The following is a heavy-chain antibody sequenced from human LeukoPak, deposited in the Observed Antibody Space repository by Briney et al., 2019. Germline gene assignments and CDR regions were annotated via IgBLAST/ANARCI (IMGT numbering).Heavy chain of an antibody. D-gene: IGHD2-21*02. V-gene: IGHV3-15*01. CDR2: IKSKTDGGKT. CDR1: GFSFRNAW. Sequence: GGSLRLSCAASGFSFRNAWMSWVRQAPGKGLEWVGRIKSKTDGGKTDYAAPVKGRCTITRDDSKNTLYLQMNSLKTGDTAVYYCTTVWNCGGDCSDAFDIWGQGTMVTVSS. CDR3: TTVWNCGGDCSDAFDI. J-gene: IGHJ3*02.